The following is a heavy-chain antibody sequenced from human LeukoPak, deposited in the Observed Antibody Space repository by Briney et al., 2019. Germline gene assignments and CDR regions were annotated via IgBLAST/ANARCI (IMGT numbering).Heavy chain of an antibody. D-gene: IGHD3-22*01. CDR1: GFTFSSYA. Sequence: GGSLRLSCAASGFTFSSYAMTWVRQAPGKGLEWVANIKHDGSEKYYVGSVKGRFTISRDSAKNLLYLQMSSLRADDTAVYYCARAASRGYYDSSGYYYLDVWGQGTTVTVSS. V-gene: IGHV3-7*05. CDR2: IKHDGSEK. CDR3: ARAASRGYYDSSGYYYLDV. J-gene: IGHJ6*02.